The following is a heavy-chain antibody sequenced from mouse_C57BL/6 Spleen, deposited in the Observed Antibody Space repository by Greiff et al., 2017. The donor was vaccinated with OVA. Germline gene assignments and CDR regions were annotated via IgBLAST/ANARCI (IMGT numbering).Heavy chain of an antibody. CDR2: IDPNSGGT. V-gene: IGHV1-72*01. Sequence: QVQLQQPGAELVKPGASVKLSCKASGYTFTSYWMHWVKQRPGRGLEWIGRIDPNSGGTKYNEKFKGKATLTVDKPSSTAYMQRSSLTSEDSAVYYCARPGITTVVAKDYYAMDDWGQGASVTVSS. CDR1: GYTFTSYW. J-gene: IGHJ4*01. D-gene: IGHD1-1*01. CDR3: ARPGITTVVAKDYYAMDD.